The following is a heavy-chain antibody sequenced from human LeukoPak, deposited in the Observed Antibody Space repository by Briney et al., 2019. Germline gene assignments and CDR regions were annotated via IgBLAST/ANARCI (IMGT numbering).Heavy chain of an antibody. J-gene: IGHJ4*02. D-gene: IGHD3-3*01. CDR1: GGSFSGYY. CDR3: ARGPFTIFGVGGFDY. CDR2: INHSGST. Sequence: SETLSLTCAVYGGSFSGYYWSWIRQPPGKGLEWIGEINHSGSTNYNPSLKSRVTISVDTSKNQFSLKLSSVTAADTAAYYCARGPFTIFGVGGFDYWGQGTLVTVSS. V-gene: IGHV4-34*01.